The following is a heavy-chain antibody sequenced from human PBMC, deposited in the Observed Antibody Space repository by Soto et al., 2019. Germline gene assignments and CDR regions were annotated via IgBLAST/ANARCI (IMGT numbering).Heavy chain of an antibody. J-gene: IGHJ4*02. CDR1: GFTFSSYA. Sequence: LRLSCAASGFTFSSYAMSWVRQAPGKGLEWVSAISGSGGSTYYADSVKGRFTISRDNSRNTLYLQMNSLRAEDTAVYYCPKGQVLVGATLPASHWGQGTLVTVSS. CDR3: PKGQVLVGATLPASH. CDR2: ISGSGGST. V-gene: IGHV3-23*01. D-gene: IGHD1-26*01.